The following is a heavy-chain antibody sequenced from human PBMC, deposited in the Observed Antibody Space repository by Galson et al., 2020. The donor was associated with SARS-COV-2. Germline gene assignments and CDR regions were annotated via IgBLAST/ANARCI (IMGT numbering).Heavy chain of an antibody. CDR3: AREGRSTVTNNWFDP. V-gene: IGHV1-18*01. Sequence: PSVKVSCKASGYTFDNHALNWVRQAPGQGLEWMGWISVYNGYTNYAQKFQGRVTMTTDTSTSTAYMELTSLRSDDTAVYFCAREGRSTVTNNWFDPWGPGTLVTVSS. CDR1: GYTFDNHA. D-gene: IGHD4-4*01. J-gene: IGHJ5*02. CDR2: ISVYNGYT.